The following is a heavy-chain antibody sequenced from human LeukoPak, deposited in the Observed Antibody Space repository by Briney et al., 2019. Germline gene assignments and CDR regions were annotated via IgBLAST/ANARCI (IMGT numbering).Heavy chain of an antibody. CDR1: GFIFSSYA. CDR2: IFTDGSET. J-gene: IGHJ4*02. Sequence: GGSLRLSCAASGFIFSSYAMNWVRQAPGRGLEWVSGIFTDGSETFYADSVKGHFTISRDNSKNTLYLQMNSLRAEDTAVYYCAKVALMGLARYWGQGTLVTVSS. V-gene: IGHV3-23*03. D-gene: IGHD2-8*01. CDR3: AKVALMGLARY.